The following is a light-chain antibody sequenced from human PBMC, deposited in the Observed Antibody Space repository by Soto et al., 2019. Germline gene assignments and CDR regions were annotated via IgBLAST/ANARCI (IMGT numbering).Light chain of an antibody. Sequence: DIQMPQSPSSLSASIGERVTITCRASQSISNASNWFQNKPGEAPKLLIYAAPSMPSGVPSRFSGSGSGTDFTLTISSLQREDFATYYCQQNRRILGTFGRGTKVDIK. CDR1: QSISNA. J-gene: IGKJ3*01. V-gene: IGKV1-39*01. CDR2: AAP. CDR3: QQNRRILGT.